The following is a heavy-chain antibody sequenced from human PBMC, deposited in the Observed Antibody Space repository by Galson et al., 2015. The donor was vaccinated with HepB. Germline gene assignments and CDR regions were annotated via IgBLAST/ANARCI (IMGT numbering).Heavy chain of an antibody. D-gene: IGHD3-22*01. CDR3: ARHSVATMIVGGDFDY. Sequence: QSGAEVKKPGESLRISCKGSGYSFTSYWISWVRQMPGKGLEWMGRIDPSDSYTNYSPSFQGHVTISADKSISTAYLQWSSLKASDTAMYYCARHSVATMIVGGDFDYWGQGTLVTVSS. CDR1: GYSFTSYW. J-gene: IGHJ4*02. V-gene: IGHV5-10-1*01. CDR2: IDPSDSYT.